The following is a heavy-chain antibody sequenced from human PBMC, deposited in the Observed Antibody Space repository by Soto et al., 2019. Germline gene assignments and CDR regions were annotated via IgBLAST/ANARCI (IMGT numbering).Heavy chain of an antibody. Sequence: QVQLVQSGAEVKKPGASVNVSCKASGYTFTVHYMHWVRQAPGQGLEWMGWINPKSGGTMYPQKFQGRVTITWDTSISTAYMALTRLSSDDTAVYYCARDLAKGGGSAGFDYWGQGTLVTVSS. D-gene: IGHD1-26*01. V-gene: IGHV1-2*02. CDR3: ARDLAKGGGSAGFDY. CDR2: INPKSGGT. CDR1: GYTFTVHY. J-gene: IGHJ4*02.